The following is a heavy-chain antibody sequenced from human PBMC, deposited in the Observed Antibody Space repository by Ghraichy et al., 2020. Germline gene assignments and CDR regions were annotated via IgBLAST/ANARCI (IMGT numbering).Heavy chain of an antibody. Sequence: GGSLRLSCAASGFTFSSYSMNWVRQAPGKGLEWVSYISSSSSTIYYADSVKGRFTISRDNAKNSLYLQMNSLRDEDTAVYYCARDWTHTVTIIDYYYGMDVWGQGTTVTVSS. CDR2: ISSSSSTI. V-gene: IGHV3-48*02. CDR1: GFTFSSYS. D-gene: IGHD4-17*01. J-gene: IGHJ6*02. CDR3: ARDWTHTVTIIDYYYGMDV.